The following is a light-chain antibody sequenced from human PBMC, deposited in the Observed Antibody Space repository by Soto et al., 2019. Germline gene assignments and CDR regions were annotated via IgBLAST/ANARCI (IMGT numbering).Light chain of an antibody. CDR3: QQYNILPSLT. Sequence: EIVMTQSPATLSVSPGERATLSCRASQSVSSNLAWYQQKPGQAPRLLIYGASTRATGIPARFSGSGSGTEFTLTISSLQSEDFAVYYCQQYNILPSLTFGGGTKVEIK. V-gene: IGKV3-15*01. CDR1: QSVSSN. CDR2: GAS. J-gene: IGKJ4*01.